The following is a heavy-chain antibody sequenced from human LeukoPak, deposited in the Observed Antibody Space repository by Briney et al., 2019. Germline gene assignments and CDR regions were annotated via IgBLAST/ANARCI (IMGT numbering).Heavy chain of an antibody. Sequence: PSETLSLTCTVSGGSISSGGYYWSWIRQPPGKGLEWIGYIYHSGSTYYNPSLKSRVTISVDRSKNQFSLKLSSVTAADTAVYYCARGGPYYNWGYRPYNGMDVWGQGTTVTVSS. D-gene: IGHD1-1*01. V-gene: IGHV4-30-2*01. CDR1: GGSISSGGYY. CDR2: IYHSGST. CDR3: ARGGPYYNWGYRPYNGMDV. J-gene: IGHJ6*02.